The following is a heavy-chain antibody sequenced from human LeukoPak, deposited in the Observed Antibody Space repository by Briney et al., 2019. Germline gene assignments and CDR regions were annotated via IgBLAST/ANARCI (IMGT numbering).Heavy chain of an antibody. J-gene: IGHJ4*02. CDR1: GYTFTGYY. Sequence: ASVKVSCKASGYTFTGYYMHWVRQAPGQGLEWMGWINPNSGGTNYAQKFQGRVTMTRDTSISTAYMELSRLRSDDTAVYYCARCHQYYDFRSGYLDYFDYWGQGTLVTVSS. CDR2: INPNSGGT. D-gene: IGHD3-3*01. V-gene: IGHV1-2*02. CDR3: ARCHQYYDFRSGYLDYFDY.